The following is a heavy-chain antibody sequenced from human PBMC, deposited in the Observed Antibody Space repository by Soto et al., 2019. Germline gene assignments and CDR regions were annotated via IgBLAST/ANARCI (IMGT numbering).Heavy chain of an antibody. V-gene: IGHV6-1*01. CDR2: TYYRSKWYN. CDR3: ARATIFGHYYYYGMDV. CDR1: GDSVSSNSAA. J-gene: IGHJ6*02. Sequence: QTLSLTCAISGDSVSSNSAAWNWIRQSPPRGLEWLGRTYYRSKWYNDYAVSVKSRITINPDTSKNQFSLQLNSVTPEDTAVYYCARATIFGHYYYYGMDVWGQGTTVTVSS. D-gene: IGHD3-3*01.